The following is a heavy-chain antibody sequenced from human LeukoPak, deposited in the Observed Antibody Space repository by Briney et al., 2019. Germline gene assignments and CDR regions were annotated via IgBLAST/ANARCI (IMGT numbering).Heavy chain of an antibody. D-gene: IGHD3-9*01. V-gene: IGHV4-34*01. CDR2: IHYTGAT. CDR1: GGSIAGYY. CDR3: ARGNILTGYCFDF. J-gene: IGHJ4*02. Sequence: PSETLSLTCAVYGGSIAGYYWSWIRQTPGRGLEWVGEIHYTGATSYNPSLKSRATISTDTSKNQFSLRLSSVTAADTAVYYCARGNILTGYCFDFWGQGALVTVSS.